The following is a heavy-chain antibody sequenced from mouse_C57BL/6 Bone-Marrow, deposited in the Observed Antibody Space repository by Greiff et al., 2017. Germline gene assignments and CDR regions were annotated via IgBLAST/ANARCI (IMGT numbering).Heavy chain of an antibody. CDR3: ARDEGNYWYFDV. D-gene: IGHD2-1*01. J-gene: IGHJ1*03. V-gene: IGHV7-1*01. CDR1: GFTFSDFY. Sequence: DVMLVESGGGLVQSGRSLRLSCATSGFTFSDFYMEWVRQAPGKGLEWIAASRNKANDYTTEYSASVKGRFIVSRDTSQSILYLQMNALRAEDTAIYYCARDEGNYWYFDVWGTGTTVTVSS. CDR2: SRNKANDYTT.